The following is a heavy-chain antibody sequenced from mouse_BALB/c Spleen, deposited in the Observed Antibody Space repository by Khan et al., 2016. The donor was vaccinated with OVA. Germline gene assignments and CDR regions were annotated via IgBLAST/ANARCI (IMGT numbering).Heavy chain of an antibody. D-gene: IGHD2-2*01. Sequence: EVQLQESGPGLVKPSQSLSLTCTVTGYSITSDYAWNWIRQFPGNKLEWLGYISSSGSTTYNPSLRSRISITRDTSKNQFFLQLNSVTTEDTATYYCARGLRRWYFDVWGAGTTVTVSS. J-gene: IGHJ1*01. CDR3: ARGLRRWYFDV. CDR2: ISSSGST. V-gene: IGHV3-2*02. CDR1: GYSITSDYA.